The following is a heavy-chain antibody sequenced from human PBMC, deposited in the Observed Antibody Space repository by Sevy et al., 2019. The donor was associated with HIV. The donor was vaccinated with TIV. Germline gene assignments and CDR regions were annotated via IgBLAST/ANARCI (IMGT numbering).Heavy chain of an antibody. CDR1: GFTFRNYV. CDR2: ISDGGGTT. D-gene: IGHD3-10*01. CDR3: AKRVAGALAALDI. V-gene: IGHV3-23*01. Sequence: GGSLRLSCAASGFTFRNYVMNWVRQPPGKGLEWVSVISDGGGTTYYADSVKGRFTISRDDSEGTLYLQMNSLRVEDTAVYFCAKRVAGALAALDIWGQGTMVTVSS. J-gene: IGHJ3*02.